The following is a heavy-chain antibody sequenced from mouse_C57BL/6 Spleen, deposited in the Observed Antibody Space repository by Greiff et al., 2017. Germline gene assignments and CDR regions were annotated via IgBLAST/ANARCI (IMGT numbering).Heavy chain of an antibody. Sequence: VQLQQPGAELVKPGASVKMSCKASGYTFTSYWITWVKQRPGQGLEWIGDIYPGSGSTNYNEKFKSKATLTVDTSSSTAYMQLSSLTSEDSAVYYCARFLIYYYGSSYMDYAMDYWGQGTSVTVSS. CDR3: ARFLIYYYGSSYMDYAMDY. V-gene: IGHV1-55*01. J-gene: IGHJ4*01. CDR2: IYPGSGST. D-gene: IGHD1-1*01. CDR1: GYTFTSYW.